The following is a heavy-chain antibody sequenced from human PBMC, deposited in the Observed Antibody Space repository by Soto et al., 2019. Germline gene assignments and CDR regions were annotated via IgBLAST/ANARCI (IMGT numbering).Heavy chain of an antibody. Sequence: SEILSLTCTVSGGSISSYYWSWIRQPPGKGLEWIGYIYYSGSTNYNPSLKSRVTISVDTSKNQFSLKLSSVTAADMAVYYCARADTSDYYYYYGMDVWGQGTTVTVS. V-gene: IGHV4-59*01. CDR3: ARADTSDYYYYYGMDV. J-gene: IGHJ6*02. CDR1: GGSISSYY. D-gene: IGHD2-2*02. CDR2: IYYSGST.